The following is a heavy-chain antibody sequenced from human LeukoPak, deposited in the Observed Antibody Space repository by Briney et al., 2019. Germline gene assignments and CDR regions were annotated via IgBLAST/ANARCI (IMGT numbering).Heavy chain of an antibody. J-gene: IGHJ4*02. V-gene: IGHV1-2*02. CDR2: IDPNSGGT. Sequence: ASVTVSCTASGYTFTGYYMHWVRQAPGQGLEWMGWIDPNSGGTNYAQRFQGRVTMTRDTSISTVYMELNSLRSDDTAVYYCAKDLGSGSYQPSDYWGQGTLVTVSS. CDR3: AKDLGSGSYQPSDY. D-gene: IGHD1-26*01. CDR1: GYTFTGYY.